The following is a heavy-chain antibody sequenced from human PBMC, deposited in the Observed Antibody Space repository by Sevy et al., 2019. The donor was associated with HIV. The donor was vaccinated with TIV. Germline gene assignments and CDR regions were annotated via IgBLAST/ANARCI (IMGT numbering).Heavy chain of an antibody. CDR1: GFILSSYW. CDR2: INGDGSKT. J-gene: IGHJ4*02. V-gene: IGHV3-74*01. D-gene: IGHD6-25*01. CDR3: ARDKSATAVDY. Sequence: GGSLRLSCAASGFILSSYWMHWVRQAPGKGLVWVSHINGDGSKTGYADSVKGRFTISRDNAKNTLYLQMNSLRAEDTAVYYCARDKSATAVDYWGQGTLVTVSS.